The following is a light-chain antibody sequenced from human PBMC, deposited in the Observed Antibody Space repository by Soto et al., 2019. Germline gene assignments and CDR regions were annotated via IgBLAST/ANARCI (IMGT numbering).Light chain of an antibody. CDR1: SSDLGGYNL. CDR2: EVT. Sequence: QPVLTQPPSASGSPGQSVTISCTGTSSDLGGYNLVSWYQQHPGKSPKLLIYEVTKRPSGVPDRFSGSKSGSTASLTVSGLQAEDEADYYCTSYAGSNNLVFGGGTKLTVL. V-gene: IGLV2-8*01. CDR3: TSYAGSNNLV. J-gene: IGLJ3*02.